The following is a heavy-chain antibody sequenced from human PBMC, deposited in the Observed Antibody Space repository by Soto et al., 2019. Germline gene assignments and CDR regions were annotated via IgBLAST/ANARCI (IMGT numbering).Heavy chain of an antibody. CDR2: IYHSGST. CDR3: XRAGCSGGSCYSDYFDY. D-gene: IGHD2-15*01. CDR1: GGSISSGGYS. Sequence: SETLSLTCAVSGGSISSGGYSWSWIRQPPGKGLEWIGYIYHSGSTYYNPSLKSRVTISVDRSKNQFSLKLSSVTAADTAVYYCXRAGCSGGSCYSDYFDYWGQGTLVTVS. V-gene: IGHV4-30-2*01. J-gene: IGHJ4*02.